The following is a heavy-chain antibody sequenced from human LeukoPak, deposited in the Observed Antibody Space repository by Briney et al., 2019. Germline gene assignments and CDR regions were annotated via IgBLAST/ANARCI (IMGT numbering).Heavy chain of an antibody. CDR1: GGSISGTNW. CDR2: ISLAGQT. V-gene: IGHV4-4*02. J-gene: IGHJ4*02. D-gene: IGHD1-26*01. CDR3: SRESGPFCPFGY. Sequence: PSGTLSLTCGVSGGSISGTNWWSWVRQTPGPGLEWIGEISLAGQTNYNPSLNGRVTMSLDKSSNQLSLHLTSVTAADTATYYCSRESGPFCPFGYWGQGTLVIVSS.